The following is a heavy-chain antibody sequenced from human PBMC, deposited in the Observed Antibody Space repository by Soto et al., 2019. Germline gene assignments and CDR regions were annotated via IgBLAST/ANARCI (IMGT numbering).Heavy chain of an antibody. V-gene: IGHV4-34*01. D-gene: IGHD2-2*01. J-gene: IGHJ5*02. CDR3: ARRRGYCSSTSCYPNWFDP. CDR2: INHSGST. CDR1: GGSFSGYY. Sequence: SETLSLTCAVYGGSFSGYYWSWIRQPPGKGLEWIGEINHSGSTNYNPSPKSRVTISVDTSKNQFSLKLSSVTAADTAVYYCARRRGYCSSTSCYPNWFDPWGQGTLVTVSS.